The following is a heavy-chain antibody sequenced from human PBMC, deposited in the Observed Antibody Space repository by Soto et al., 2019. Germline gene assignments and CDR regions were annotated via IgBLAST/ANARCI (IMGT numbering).Heavy chain of an antibody. D-gene: IGHD2-2*01. V-gene: IGHV3-33*01. CDR2: IWYDGSNK. Sequence: TGGSLRLSCAASGFTFSSYGMHWVRQAPGKGLEWVAVIWYDGSNKYYADSVKGRFTISRDNSKNTLYLQMNSLRAEDTAVYYCARDTVASVVLPAAIGESDDAFDIWGQGTMVTVSS. CDR3: ARDTVASVVLPAAIGESDDAFDI. J-gene: IGHJ3*02. CDR1: GFTFSSYG.